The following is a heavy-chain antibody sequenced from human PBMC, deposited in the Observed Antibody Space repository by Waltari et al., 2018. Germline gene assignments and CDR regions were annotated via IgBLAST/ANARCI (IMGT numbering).Heavy chain of an antibody. V-gene: IGHV3-23*01. CDR1: GFTFSSYA. J-gene: IGHJ3*02. D-gene: IGHD3-16*02. CDR3: AKVCNDYVWGSYRCHDAFDI. Sequence: EVQLLESGGGLVQPGGSLRLSCAASGFTFSSYAMSWVRQAPGKGLGWVSAISGSGGSTYNADSVKGRFTITRDNSKNTLYLQRNSLRAEDTAVYYCAKVCNDYVWGSYRCHDAFDIWGQGTMVTVSS. CDR2: ISGSGGST.